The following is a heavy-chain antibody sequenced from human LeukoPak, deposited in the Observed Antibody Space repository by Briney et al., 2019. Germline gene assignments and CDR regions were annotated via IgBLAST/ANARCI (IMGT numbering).Heavy chain of an antibody. J-gene: IGHJ4*02. CDR2: IYYTGSN. D-gene: IGHD3-10*01. CDR1: GVSISRTGHY. Sequence: SETLSLTCTVSGVSISRTGHYWTWIRQHPEKGLEWIRYIYYTGSNYYRPSLKSRISISIDTSKNQFSLKLTSVTAADTAVYFCAREVSALGVVDHWGQGTLVTVSS. CDR3: AREVSALGVVDH. V-gene: IGHV4-31*03.